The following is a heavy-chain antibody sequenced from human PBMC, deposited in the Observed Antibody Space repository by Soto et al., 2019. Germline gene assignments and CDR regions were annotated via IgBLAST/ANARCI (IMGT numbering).Heavy chain of an antibody. CDR1: GGSISSYY. CDR3: AGRYGYYFDY. D-gene: IGHD4-17*01. CDR2: IYYSGST. J-gene: IGHJ4*02. V-gene: IGHV4-59*08. Sequence: SETLSLTCTVSGGSISSYYWSWIRQPPGKGLEWIGYIYYSGSTNYNPSLKSRVTISVDTSKNQLSLKLSSVTAADTAVYYCAGRYGYYFDYWGQGTLVTVSS.